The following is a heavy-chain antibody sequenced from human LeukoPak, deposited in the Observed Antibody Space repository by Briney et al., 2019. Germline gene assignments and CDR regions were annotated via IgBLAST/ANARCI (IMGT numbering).Heavy chain of an antibody. CDR3: ARDNLYYYDSSGYAFDY. CDR2: ISSSSSYI. Sequence: GGSLRLSCAASGFTFSSYEMNWVRQAPGKGLEWVSSISSSSSYIYYADSVKGRFTISRDNAKNSLYLQMNSLRAEDTAVYYCARDNLYYYDSSGYAFDYWGQGTLVTVSS. CDR1: GFTFSSYE. D-gene: IGHD3-22*01. J-gene: IGHJ4*02. V-gene: IGHV3-21*01.